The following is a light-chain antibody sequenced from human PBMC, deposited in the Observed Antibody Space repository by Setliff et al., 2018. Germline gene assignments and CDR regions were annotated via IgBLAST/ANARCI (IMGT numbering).Light chain of an antibody. V-gene: IGLV2-8*01. CDR2: DVT. Sequence: QSALTQPPSASGSPGQSVTISCTGTSNDVWGHNYVSWYQQHPGKAPQLIIYDVTKRPSGVPDRFSGSKSGNTASLTVSGLQAEDEADYYCSSYADSNMLLFGTGTRAPS. CDR3: SSYADSNMLL. CDR1: SNDVWGHNY. J-gene: IGLJ1*01.